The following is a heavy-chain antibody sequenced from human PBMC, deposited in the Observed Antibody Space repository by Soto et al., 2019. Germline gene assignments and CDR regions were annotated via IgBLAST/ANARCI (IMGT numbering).Heavy chain of an antibody. J-gene: IGHJ4*02. CDR2: IIPIFGTA. D-gene: IGHD4-17*01. CDR1: GGTFSSYA. V-gene: IGHV1-69*06. CDR3: ATVHGLYGDYGDY. Sequence: SVNVSCKASGGTFSSYAISWVRQAPGQGLEWMGGIIPIFGTAIYAQKFQGRVTMTEDTSTDTAYMELSSLRSEDTAVYYCATVHGLYGDYGDYWGQGTLVTVSA.